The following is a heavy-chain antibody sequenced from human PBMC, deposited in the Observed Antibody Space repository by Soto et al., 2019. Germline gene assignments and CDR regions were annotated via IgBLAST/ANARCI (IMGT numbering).Heavy chain of an antibody. J-gene: IGHJ5*02. V-gene: IGHV3-30-3*01. CDR3: ARDCSSAYSNWFDP. Sequence: VGSLRLSCAASGFTFSNYAMHWVRQAPGKGLEWVAVISYDGSNKYYADSVKGRFTISRDNSKNTLYLQMNSLRAEDTAVYYCARDCSSAYSNWFDPWGQGTLVTVSS. CDR2: ISYDGSNK. D-gene: IGHD3-22*01. CDR1: GFTFSNYA.